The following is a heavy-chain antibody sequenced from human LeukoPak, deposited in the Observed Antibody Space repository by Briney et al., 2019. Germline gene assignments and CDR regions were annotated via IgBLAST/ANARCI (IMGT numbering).Heavy chain of an antibody. Sequence: SETLSLTCTVSGVSISSGGYYWSWLRQHPGKGLEWIVYIYYSGSTYYNPSLKSRVTISVDTSKNQFSLKLSSVTAADTAVYYCARGGDRSGYYYESYFDYWGQGTLVTVPS. CDR2: IYYSGST. J-gene: IGHJ4*02. D-gene: IGHD3-22*01. CDR1: GVSISSGGYY. CDR3: ARGGDRSGYYYESYFDY. V-gene: IGHV4-31*03.